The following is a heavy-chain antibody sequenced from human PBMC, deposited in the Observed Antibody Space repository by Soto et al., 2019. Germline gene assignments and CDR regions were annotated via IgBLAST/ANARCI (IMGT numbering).Heavy chain of an antibody. J-gene: IGHJ2*01. CDR1: GFTFSKYA. Sequence: AQLLESGGGLVKPGGSLRLSCAASGFTFSKYAMSWVRLAPGKGLEWVSSISANGGITDYADSVKGRFTISRDNFQNILSLQMDSLRGDDTALYFCAKDKYTDSVRKVWFFDYWGRGTLVTVSS. CDR3: AKDKYTDSVRKVWFFDY. D-gene: IGHD2-15*01. V-gene: IGHV3-23*01. CDR2: ISANGGIT.